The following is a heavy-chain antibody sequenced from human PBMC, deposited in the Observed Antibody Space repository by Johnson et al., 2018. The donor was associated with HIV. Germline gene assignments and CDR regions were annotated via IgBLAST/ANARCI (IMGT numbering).Heavy chain of an antibody. CDR3: ARDATPWGGDHVGYAFDI. Sequence: VQLVESGGGLVQPGGSLRLSCAASGFTFTQYAMHWVLQAPGKGLEYVSGISSDGRTTYYANSVKGRFTISRDNSKNTLFLHMGSLRAEDLAVYYCARDATPWGGDHVGYAFDIWGRGTMVTVSS. D-gene: IGHD6-25*01. CDR1: GFTFTQYA. J-gene: IGHJ3*02. V-gene: IGHV3-64*01. CDR2: ISSDGRTT.